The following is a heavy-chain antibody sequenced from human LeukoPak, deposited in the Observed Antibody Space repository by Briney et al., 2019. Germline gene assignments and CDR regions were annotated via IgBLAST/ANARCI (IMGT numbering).Heavy chain of an antibody. J-gene: IGHJ4*02. Sequence: GGSLRLSCAASGFTFSSHRMHWVRQAPGKGIVWVSCVSSDGSTTNYADSVKGRFTISRDNAKSTLYLQMSSLRAEDTAVYYCARDTNGLAYWGLGTRVSVSS. CDR1: GFTFSSHR. CDR2: VSSDGSTT. CDR3: ARDTNGLAY. V-gene: IGHV3-74*01. D-gene: IGHD2-8*01.